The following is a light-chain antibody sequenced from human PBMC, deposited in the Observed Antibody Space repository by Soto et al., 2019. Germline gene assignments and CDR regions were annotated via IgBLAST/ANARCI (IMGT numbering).Light chain of an antibody. J-gene: IGKJ3*01. V-gene: IGKV3-20*01. Sequence: EIVLTQSPGTLSLSPGERATHSCRASQSVSSSYLAWYQQKPGQAPRLLIYGASSRATGIPDRFSGSGSGTDFTLTISRLEPEDFAVYYCQQYGSSGFTFGPGTKVDIK. CDR3: QQYGSSGFT. CDR1: QSVSSSY. CDR2: GAS.